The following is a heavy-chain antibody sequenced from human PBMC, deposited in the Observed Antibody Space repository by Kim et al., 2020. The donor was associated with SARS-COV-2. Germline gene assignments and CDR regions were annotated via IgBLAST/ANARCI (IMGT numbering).Heavy chain of an antibody. Sequence: SKSGSDIKCADSVKGRFTISRDNAKNPLYLQRSGLRVEDTAVYYCAARLDYWGQGTLVTVSS. CDR2: SKSGSDI. CDR3: AARLDY. J-gene: IGHJ4*02. V-gene: IGHV3-11*06.